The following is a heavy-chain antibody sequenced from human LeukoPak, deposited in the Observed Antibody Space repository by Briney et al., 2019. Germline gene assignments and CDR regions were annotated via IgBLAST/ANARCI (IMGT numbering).Heavy chain of an antibody. D-gene: IGHD4-17*01. J-gene: IGHJ5*02. CDR3: ARDQGDYGDYCWFDP. V-gene: IGHV1-2*02. Sequence: ASVKVSCTASGYTSTGYYMHWVRQAPGQGLEWMGWINPNSGGTNYAQKFQGRVTMTRDTSISTAYMELSRLRSDDTAVYYCARDQGDYGDYCWFDPWGQGTLVTVSS. CDR1: GYTSTGYY. CDR2: INPNSGGT.